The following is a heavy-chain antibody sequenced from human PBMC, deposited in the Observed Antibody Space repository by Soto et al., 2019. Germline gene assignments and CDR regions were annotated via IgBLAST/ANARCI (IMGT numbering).Heavy chain of an antibody. D-gene: IGHD5-12*01. Sequence: QVQLQESGPGLVKPSQTLSLTCTVSGGSISSGGYYWSWIRQHPGKGLEWIGYIYYSGSTYYNPSLKSRVTISVDTSKNQFSLKLSSVTAADTAVYSCARDPIKGYGNGMDVWGQGTTVTVSS. CDR1: GGSISSGGYY. CDR2: IYYSGST. J-gene: IGHJ6*02. CDR3: ARDPIKGYGNGMDV. V-gene: IGHV4-31*03.